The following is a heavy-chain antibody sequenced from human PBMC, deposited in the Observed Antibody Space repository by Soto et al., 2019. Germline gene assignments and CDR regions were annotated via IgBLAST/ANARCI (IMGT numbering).Heavy chain of an antibody. CDR2: IWYDGSNK. Sequence: GGSLRLSCAASGFTFSHYGMHWVRQAPGKGLEWVAVIWYDGSNKYYADSVKGRFTISRDNSNNMLYLQMNSLRAEDTAVYYCTRDISSLYFDYWGQGTLVTVSS. V-gene: IGHV3-33*01. D-gene: IGHD3-16*02. CDR3: TRDISSLYFDY. J-gene: IGHJ4*02. CDR1: GFTFSHYG.